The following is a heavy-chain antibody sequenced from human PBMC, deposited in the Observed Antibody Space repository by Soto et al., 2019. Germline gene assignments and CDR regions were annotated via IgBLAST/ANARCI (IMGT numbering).Heavy chain of an antibody. CDR3: ARFRLRFLEWLPSDY. D-gene: IGHD3-3*01. V-gene: IGHV1-3*01. CDR2: INAGNGNT. Sequence: ASVKVSCKASGYTFTSYAMHWVRQAPGQRLEWMGWINAGNGNTKYSQKFQGRVTITRDTSASTAYMELSSLRSEDTAVYYCARFRLRFLEWLPSDYWGQGTLVTVSS. J-gene: IGHJ4*02. CDR1: GYTFTSYA.